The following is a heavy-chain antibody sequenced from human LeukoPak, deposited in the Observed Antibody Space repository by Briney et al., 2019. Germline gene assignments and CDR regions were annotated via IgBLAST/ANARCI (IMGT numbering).Heavy chain of an antibody. Sequence: PGGSLRLSCAASGFTFDDYAMHWVRQAPGKGLEWVSGITWNSGSIGYADSVKGRFTISRDNAKNSLYLQMNSLRVEDTALYYCVKRLRSTNYDLWSGPFDYWGQGTLVTVSS. CDR3: VKRLRSTNYDLWSGPFDY. CDR2: ITWNSGSI. D-gene: IGHD3-3*01. J-gene: IGHJ4*02. CDR1: GFTFDDYA. V-gene: IGHV3-9*01.